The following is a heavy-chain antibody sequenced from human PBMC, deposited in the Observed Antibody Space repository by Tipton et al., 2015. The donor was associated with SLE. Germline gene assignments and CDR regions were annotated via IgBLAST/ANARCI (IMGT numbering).Heavy chain of an antibody. D-gene: IGHD1-26*01. CDR3: ARHSRGATSVRTPYFDS. Sequence: TLSLTCNVSGDPITSYYWSWIRQPPGKGLEWIGYIYYSGNTNYNPFLESRVTISVDTTRSQFSLKLSSVTAADTALYYCARHSRGATSVRTPYFDSWGQGTLVTVSS. CDR2: IYYSGNT. CDR1: GDPITSYY. J-gene: IGHJ4*02. V-gene: IGHV4-59*08.